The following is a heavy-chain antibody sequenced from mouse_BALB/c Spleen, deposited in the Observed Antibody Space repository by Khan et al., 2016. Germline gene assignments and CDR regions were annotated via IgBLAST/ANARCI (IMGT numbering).Heavy chain of an antibody. V-gene: IGHV4-1*02. J-gene: IGHJ3*01. CDR2: INPDSSTI. Sequence: EVKLLESGGGLVQPGGSLKLSCAASGFDFSRYWMSWVRQAPGKGLEWIGEINPDSSTINYTPSLKDKFFISRDNAKNTLYLQMSKVRSEDTALYYCARPNDGYFTSWFAYWGQGTLVTVSA. CDR1: GFDFSRYW. CDR3: ARPNDGYFTSWFAY. D-gene: IGHD2-3*01.